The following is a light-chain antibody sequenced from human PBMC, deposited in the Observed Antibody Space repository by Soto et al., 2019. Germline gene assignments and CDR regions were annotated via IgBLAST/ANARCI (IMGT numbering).Light chain of an antibody. V-gene: IGKV3-20*01. Sequence: IVLTQSPDTLSLSPWESATLSCRASQRVNNFLAWYQQKPGQAPRLLMYSASKRAAGIPDRFTGSGSGTDFTLTISRLGPDDFAVYYCQQYGSSPVTFGQGNDWRL. CDR3: QQYGSSPVT. CDR2: SAS. CDR1: QRVNNF. J-gene: IGKJ5*01.